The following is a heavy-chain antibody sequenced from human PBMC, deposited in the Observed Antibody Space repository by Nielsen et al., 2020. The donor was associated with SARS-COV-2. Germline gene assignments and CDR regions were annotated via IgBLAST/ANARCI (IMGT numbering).Heavy chain of an antibody. V-gene: IGHV3-30-3*01. Sequence: GESLKISCAASAVTFRNYAMHRVRQAPGKGLEWVAVVSYAGSNKYYGDSVRGRFTITRDNSKNTLYLQMNSLRAEDTAVYYCARDLLGHCRGSSCSYLQYGMDVWGQGTTVTVS. CDR2: VSYAGSNK. D-gene: IGHD2-15*01. CDR3: ARDLLGHCRGSSCSYLQYGMDV. CDR1: AVTFRNYA. J-gene: IGHJ6*02.